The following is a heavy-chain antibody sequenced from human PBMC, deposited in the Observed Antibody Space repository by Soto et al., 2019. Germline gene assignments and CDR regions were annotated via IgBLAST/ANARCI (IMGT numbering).Heavy chain of an antibody. CDR2: ISGSGGST. D-gene: IGHD6-19*01. CDR3: AKVDGSGYYYYGMDV. Sequence: GGSLRLSCAASGFTFSSYAMSWVRQAPGKGLEWVSAISGSGGSTYYADSVKGRFTISRDNSKNTLYLQMNSLRAEDTAVYYRAKVDGSGYYYYGMDVWGQGTTVTVSS. V-gene: IGHV3-23*01. J-gene: IGHJ6*02. CDR1: GFTFSSYA.